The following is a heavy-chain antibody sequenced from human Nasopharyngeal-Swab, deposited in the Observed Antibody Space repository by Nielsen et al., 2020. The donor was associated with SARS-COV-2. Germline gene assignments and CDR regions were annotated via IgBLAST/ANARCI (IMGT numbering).Heavy chain of an antibody. V-gene: IGHV1-3*01. J-gene: IGHJ5*02. CDR3: SRNRHYYGSGSYSKNWFDP. CDR2: INAGNGNT. CDR1: GYTFTSYA. D-gene: IGHD3-10*01. Sequence: ASVTVSCKASGYTFTSYAMHWVRQAPGQRLEWMGWINAGNGNTKYSQKFQGRVTITRDTSARTAYMELSSLRSEDTAVYYCSRNRHYYGSGSYSKNWFDPWGQGTLVTVSS.